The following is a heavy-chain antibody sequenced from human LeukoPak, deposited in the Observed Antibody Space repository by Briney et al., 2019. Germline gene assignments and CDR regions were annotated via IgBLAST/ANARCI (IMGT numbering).Heavy chain of an antibody. V-gene: IGHV3-21*01. Sequence: GGSLRLSCAASGFTFSSYSMNWVRQAPGKGLEWVSSISSSSSYIYYADSVKGRFTISRDNAKDSLYLQMNSLRAEDTAVYYYARGYRTLYWGLRGHPFDYRGQGTLVTVSS. CDR3: ARGYRTLYWGLRGHPFDY. CDR2: ISSSSSYI. CDR1: GFTFSSYS. J-gene: IGHJ4*02. D-gene: IGHD2-21*01.